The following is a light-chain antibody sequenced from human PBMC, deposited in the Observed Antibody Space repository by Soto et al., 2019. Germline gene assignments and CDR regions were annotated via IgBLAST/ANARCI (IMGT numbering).Light chain of an antibody. CDR2: GNN. Sequence: QSVLTQPPSVSGAPGQRVTISCTGSGSNIGAGYDVHWYQQLPGTAPKLLIYGNNNRPSGVPDRFSGSKSGTSASLAITGLQAEDEADYYCQSYDSSLRVFGGGTKLTVL. J-gene: IGLJ2*01. CDR3: QSYDSSLRV. V-gene: IGLV1-40*01. CDR1: GSNIGAGYD.